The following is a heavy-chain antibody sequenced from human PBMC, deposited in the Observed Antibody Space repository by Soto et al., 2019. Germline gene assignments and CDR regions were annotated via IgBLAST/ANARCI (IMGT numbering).Heavy chain of an antibody. Sequence: ASVKVSCKASGYTFTSYGISWVRHAPGQGLEWMGWISAYNGNTNYAQKLQGRVSMTTDTSTTTAYMELRSLISDDTAVYYCARGGVRAIFGVVPPMNWFDPWGQGTLVTVSS. CDR2: ISAYNGNT. D-gene: IGHD3-3*01. CDR1: GYTFTSYG. J-gene: IGHJ5*02. V-gene: IGHV1-18*01. CDR3: ARGGVRAIFGVVPPMNWFDP.